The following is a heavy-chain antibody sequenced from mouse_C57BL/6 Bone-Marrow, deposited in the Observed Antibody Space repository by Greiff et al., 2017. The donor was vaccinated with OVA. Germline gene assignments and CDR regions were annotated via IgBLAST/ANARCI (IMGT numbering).Heavy chain of an antibody. Sequence: EVKLVESGGDLVKPGGSLKLSCAASGFTFSSYGMSWVRQTPDKRLEWVATISSGGSYTYYPDSVKGRFTISSDNAKNTLYLQMSSLESEDTAMYYCARHGDYGSFFDYWGQGTTLTVSS. J-gene: IGHJ2*01. CDR2: ISSGGSYT. CDR1: GFTFSSYG. CDR3: ARHGDYGSFFDY. D-gene: IGHD1-1*01. V-gene: IGHV5-6*01.